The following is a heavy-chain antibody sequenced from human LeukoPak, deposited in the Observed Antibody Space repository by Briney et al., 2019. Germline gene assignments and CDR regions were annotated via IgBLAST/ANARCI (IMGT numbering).Heavy chain of an antibody. D-gene: IGHD2-2*01. CDR3: ARGYGGGCSSTSCYALPLYYYYMDV. CDR2: IYYSGST. J-gene: IGHJ6*03. CDR1: GGSISSYY. V-gene: IGHV4-59*01. Sequence: TTSETLSLTCTVSGGSISSYYWSWIRQPPGKGLEWIGYIYYSGSTNYNPSLKSRVTISVDTSKNQFSLKLSSVTAADTAVYYCARGYGGGCSSTSCYALPLYYYYMDVWGKGTTVTISS.